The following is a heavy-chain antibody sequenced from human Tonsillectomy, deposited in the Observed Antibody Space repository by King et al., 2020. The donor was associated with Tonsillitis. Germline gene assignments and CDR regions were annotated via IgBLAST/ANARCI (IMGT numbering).Heavy chain of an antibody. CDR2: ISWNSGTI. V-gene: IGHV3-9*01. D-gene: IGHD3-22*01. CDR1: GFRFDDYA. J-gene: IGHJ4*02. Sequence: VQLVESGGALVQPGRSLRLSCAASGFRFDDYAMPWVRQAPGQGLDWVSGISWNSGTIGYADSVKGRFTISRDNAKNFLYLQMNSLRAEDTALYYCTKDPDYYDSSTSWGQGTLVTVSS. CDR3: TKDPDYYDSSTS.